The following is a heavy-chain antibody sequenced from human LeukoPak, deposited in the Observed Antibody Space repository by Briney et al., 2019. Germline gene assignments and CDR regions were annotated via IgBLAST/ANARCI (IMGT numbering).Heavy chain of an antibody. CDR1: GGSISSYY. Sequence: PSETLSLTCTVSGGSISSYYWSWIRQPAGKGLEWIGRIYTSGSTNYNPSLKSRVTISVDKSKNQFSLKPSSVTAADTAVYYCARDPKPNYDFWSGSWFDPWGQGTLVTVSS. CDR3: ARDPKPNYDFWSGSWFDP. CDR2: IYTSGST. D-gene: IGHD3-3*01. J-gene: IGHJ5*02. V-gene: IGHV4-4*07.